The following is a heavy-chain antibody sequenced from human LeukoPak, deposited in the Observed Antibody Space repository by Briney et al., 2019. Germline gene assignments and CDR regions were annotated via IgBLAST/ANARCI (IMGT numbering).Heavy chain of an antibody. V-gene: IGHV3-23*01. CDR1: GFAFSSYT. CDR3: AKGSNFPIAVAGRYFDY. Sequence: GGSLRLSCAASGFAFSSYTMSWVRQAPGEGLGWVSAISGSGGSTYYADSVKGRFTISRDNSKNTLYLQMNSLRAEDTAVYYCAKGSNFPIAVAGRYFDYWGQGTLVTVSS. CDR2: ISGSGGST. D-gene: IGHD6-19*01. J-gene: IGHJ4*02.